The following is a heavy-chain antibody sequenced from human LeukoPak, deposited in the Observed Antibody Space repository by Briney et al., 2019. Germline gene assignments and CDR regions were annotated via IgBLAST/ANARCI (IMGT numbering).Heavy chain of an antibody. V-gene: IGHV4-59*13. J-gene: IGHJ5*02. CDR2: IHYGST. D-gene: IGHD6-6*01. CDR3: ARLSSLANIAARGRTWLDP. Sequence: SETLSLTCTVSGDAISSFYWNWIRQPPGKALEWIGCIHYGSTEYTPSIESRVTISVDTSKNQFSLKLTSVTAADTAVYYCARLSSLANIAARGRTWLDPWGQGSLVTVSS. CDR1: GDAISSFY.